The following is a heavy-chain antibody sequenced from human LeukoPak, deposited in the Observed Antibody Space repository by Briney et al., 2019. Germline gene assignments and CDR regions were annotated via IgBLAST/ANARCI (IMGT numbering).Heavy chain of an antibody. Sequence: PGGSLRLSCAASGFTFSSYGMHWVRQAPGKGLEWVAVISYDGSNKYYGDSVKGRFTISRDNSKNTLYLQMNSLRAEDTTVYYCAKARSASWFGELLFDYWGQGTLVTVSS. CDR1: GFTFSSYG. J-gene: IGHJ4*02. V-gene: IGHV3-30*18. CDR3: AKARSASWFGELLFDY. D-gene: IGHD3-10*01. CDR2: ISYDGSNK.